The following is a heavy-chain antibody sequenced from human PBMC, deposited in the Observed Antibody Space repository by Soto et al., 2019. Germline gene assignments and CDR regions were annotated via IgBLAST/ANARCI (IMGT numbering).Heavy chain of an antibody. CDR2: INWNGRST. CDR3: AREAPRGYLDY. J-gene: IGHJ4*02. CDR1: EFTFDDYG. Sequence: EMQLVESGGGVVRPGGSLRLSCAASEFTFDDYGMNWVRQAPGKGLEWVSSINWNGRSTGYADSVKGRFTISRDNAKNSLYLQMNSLGAEDTALYYCAREAPRGYLDYWGQGTLVTVSS. D-gene: IGHD3-10*01. V-gene: IGHV3-20*04.